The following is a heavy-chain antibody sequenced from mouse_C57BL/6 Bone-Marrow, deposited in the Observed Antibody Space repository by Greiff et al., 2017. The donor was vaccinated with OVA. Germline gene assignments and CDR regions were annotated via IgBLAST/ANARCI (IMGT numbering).Heavy chain of an antibody. CDR1: GFNIKDDY. CDR3: TNWDSYYFDY. CDR2: IDPENGDT. D-gene: IGHD4-1*01. V-gene: IGHV14-4*01. J-gene: IGHJ2*01. Sequence: EVQLQQSGAELVRPGASVKLSCTASGFNIKDDYMHWVKQRPEQGLEWIGWIDPENGDTEYASKFQGKATITADTSSNTAYLQLSSLTSEDTAVYSCTNWDSYYFDYWGQGTTLTVSS.